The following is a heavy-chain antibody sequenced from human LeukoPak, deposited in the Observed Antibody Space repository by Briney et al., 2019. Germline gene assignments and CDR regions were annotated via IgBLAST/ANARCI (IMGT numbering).Heavy chain of an antibody. V-gene: IGHV3-11*04. CDR1: GFTFSDYY. CDR3: VRDEIDFWTNYYNRFPAY. CDR2: ISSSGSTI. D-gene: IGHD3/OR15-3a*01. J-gene: IGHJ4*02. Sequence: GGSLRLSCAASGFTFSDYYMSWIRQAPGKGLEWVSYISSSGSTIYYADSVKGRFTISRDNAKNSLDLQMNSLRAEDTAVYYCVRDEIDFWTNYYNRFPAYWGQGTLVTVSS.